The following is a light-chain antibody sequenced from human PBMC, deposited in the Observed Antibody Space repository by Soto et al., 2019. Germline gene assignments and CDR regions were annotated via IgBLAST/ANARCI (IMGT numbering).Light chain of an antibody. CDR1: QSISFW. Sequence: DIQMTQSPSTLSASVGDRVTITCRASQSISFWLSWYQHKAGKAPNLLIYKASRLESGVPSRFSGSGSETEFTLTISGLQPGDSATYYCQQYNSYSPTFGQGTKVDIK. CDR2: KAS. J-gene: IGKJ1*01. V-gene: IGKV1-5*03. CDR3: QQYNSYSPT.